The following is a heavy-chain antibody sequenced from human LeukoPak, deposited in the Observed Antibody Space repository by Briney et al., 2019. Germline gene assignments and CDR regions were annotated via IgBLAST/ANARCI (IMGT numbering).Heavy chain of an antibody. D-gene: IGHD4-17*01. V-gene: IGHV3-33*01. CDR1: GFTFSSYG. CDR3: ARDPFGDYGSWFDP. Sequence: GSLRLSCAASGFTFSSYGMHWVRQAPGKGLEWVAVIWYDGSNKYYADSVKGRFTISRDNSKNTLYLQMNSLRAEDTAVYYCARDPFGDYGSWFDPWGQGTLVTVSS. CDR2: IWYDGSNK. J-gene: IGHJ5*02.